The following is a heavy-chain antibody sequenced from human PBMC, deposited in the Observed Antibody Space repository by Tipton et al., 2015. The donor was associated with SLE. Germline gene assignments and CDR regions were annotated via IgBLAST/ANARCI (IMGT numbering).Heavy chain of an antibody. Sequence: TLSLTCTVSGSSIRSYSWSWIRQPPGKGLEWIGYVFYSGGTNYNPSLKSRVTMSLDTSKNQFSLKLSSVTAADTAVYYCARFDYSNSNSDYWGQGTLVTVSS. J-gene: IGHJ4*02. CDR1: GSSIRSYS. D-gene: IGHD4-11*01. CDR2: VFYSGGT. CDR3: ARFDYSNSNSDY. V-gene: IGHV4-59*07.